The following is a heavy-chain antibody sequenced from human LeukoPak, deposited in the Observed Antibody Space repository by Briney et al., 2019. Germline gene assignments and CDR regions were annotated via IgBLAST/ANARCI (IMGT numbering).Heavy chain of an antibody. V-gene: IGHV1-69*04. D-gene: IGHD2-15*01. CDR1: GGTFSSYA. CDR3: ARDLLVVAASNWFDP. J-gene: IGHJ5*02. CDR2: IIPILGIA. Sequence: SVKVSCKASGGTFSSYAISWVRQAPGQGLEWMGRIIPILGIANYAQKFQGRITITADKSTSTAYMELSSLRSEDTAVYYCARDLLVVAASNWFDPWGQGTLVTVSS.